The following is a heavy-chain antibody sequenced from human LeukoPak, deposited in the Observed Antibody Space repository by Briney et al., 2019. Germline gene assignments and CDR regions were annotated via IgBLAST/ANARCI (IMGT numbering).Heavy chain of an antibody. V-gene: IGHV4-59*01. CDR3: ARVGIVVVPAAIPYLDY. D-gene: IGHD2-2*01. CDR2: IYYSGST. CDR1: GGSISSYY. J-gene: IGHJ4*02. Sequence: PSETLSLTCTVSGGSISSYYWSWIRQPPGKGLEWIGYIYYSGSTNYNPSLKSRVTISVDTSKNQFSLKLSSVTAADTAVYYCARVGIVVVPAAIPYLDYWGQGTLVTVSS.